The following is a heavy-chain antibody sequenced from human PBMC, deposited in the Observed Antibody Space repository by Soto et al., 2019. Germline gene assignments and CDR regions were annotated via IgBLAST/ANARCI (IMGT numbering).Heavy chain of an antibody. Sequence: ASETLSLTCTVSGGSLSSSSYYWGWIRQPPGKGLEWIGSIYYSGSTHYNPSPKSRVTISVDTSKNQFSLKLSSVTAADTAVYYCARHLIANEIWSGYYTRYNWFDPWGQGTLVTVSS. D-gene: IGHD3-3*01. CDR2: IYYSGST. CDR3: ARHLIANEIWSGYYTRYNWFDP. J-gene: IGHJ5*02. CDR1: GGSLSSSSYY. V-gene: IGHV4-39*01.